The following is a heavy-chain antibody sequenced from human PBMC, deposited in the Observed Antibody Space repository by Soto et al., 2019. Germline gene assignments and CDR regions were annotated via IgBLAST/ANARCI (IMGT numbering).Heavy chain of an antibody. CDR3: ARGFLDRGDSTQVVFDY. CDR2: IYYSGST. Sequence: PSETLSLTCTVSGGSISSGGYYWSWIRQHPGKGLEWIGYIYYSGSTYYNPSLKSRVTISVDTSKNQFSLKLSSVTAADTAVYYCARGFLDRGDSTQVVFDYWGQGTLVTVSS. J-gene: IGHJ4*02. V-gene: IGHV4-31*03. CDR1: GGSISSGGYY. D-gene: IGHD2-21*02.